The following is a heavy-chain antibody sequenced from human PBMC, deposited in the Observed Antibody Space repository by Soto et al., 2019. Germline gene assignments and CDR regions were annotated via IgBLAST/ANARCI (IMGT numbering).Heavy chain of an antibody. CDR2: INPNSGGT. CDR1: GYTFTGYY. J-gene: IGHJ6*02. V-gene: IGHV1-2*02. D-gene: IGHD3-22*01. CDR3: ASTMIGPEYYYYYGMDV. Sequence: GASVKVSCKASGYTFTGYYMHWVRQAPGQGLEWMGWINPNSGGTNYAQKFQGRVTMTRDTSISTAYMGLSRLRSDDTAVYYCASTMIGPEYYYYYGMDVWGQGTTVTVSS.